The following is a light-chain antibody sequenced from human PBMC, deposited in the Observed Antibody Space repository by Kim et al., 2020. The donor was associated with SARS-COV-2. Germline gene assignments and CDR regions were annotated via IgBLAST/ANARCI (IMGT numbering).Light chain of an antibody. CDR1: QSISNY. CDR2: AAS. CDR3: QQSYSTPPYP. J-gene: IGKJ2*01. V-gene: IGKV1-39*01. Sequence: DIQMTQSPSSLSASLGDRVTITCRASQSISNYLNWYQQKPGKAPKLLIYAASSLQSGVPSRFSGSGSGTDFTLTISSLQPEDFATYYCQQSYSTPPYPFGQGTKLEI.